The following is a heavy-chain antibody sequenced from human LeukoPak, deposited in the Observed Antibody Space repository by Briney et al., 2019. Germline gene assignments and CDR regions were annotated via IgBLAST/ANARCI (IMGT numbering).Heavy chain of an antibody. CDR3: ARDQGCSSTSCYEGYYYYGMDV. Sequence: GGSLRLSCAASGFTFSSYGMHWVRQAPGKGLEWVAVISSDGNNKNYVDSVKGRFTISRDNSKNTLYLQMNSLRAEDTAVYYCARDQGCSSTSCYEGYYYYGMDVWGQGTTVTVSS. V-gene: IGHV3-30*03. CDR1: GFTFSSYG. D-gene: IGHD2-2*01. J-gene: IGHJ6*02. CDR2: ISSDGNNK.